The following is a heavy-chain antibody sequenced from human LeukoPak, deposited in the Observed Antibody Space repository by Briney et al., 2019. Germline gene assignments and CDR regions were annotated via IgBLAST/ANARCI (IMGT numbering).Heavy chain of an antibody. CDR2: ISYDGSSK. CDR3: AKDLNHSRYSGWYPVYYYGMDV. D-gene: IGHD6-19*01. V-gene: IGHV3-30*18. Sequence: GGSLRLSCAASGFTFCSYGMHWVRQAPGKGLEWVAVISYDGSSKYYADSVKGRFTISRDNSKNTLYLQMNSLRAEDTAVYYCAKDLNHSRYSGWYPVYYYGMDVWGQGTTVTVSS. CDR1: GFTFCSYG. J-gene: IGHJ6*02.